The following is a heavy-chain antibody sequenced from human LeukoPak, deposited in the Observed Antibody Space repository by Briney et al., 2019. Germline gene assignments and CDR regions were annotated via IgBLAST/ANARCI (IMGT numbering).Heavy chain of an antibody. CDR2: INHSGST. CDR1: GGSFSGYY. Sequence: PSETLSLTCAVYGGSFSGYYWSWIRQPPGKGLEWIGEINHSGSTNYNPSLKSRVTISVDTSKNQFSLKLSSVTAADTAVYYCARGIAAAGTYARYSYYYYGMDVWGQGTTVTVSS. CDR3: ARGIAAAGTYARYSYYYYGMDV. J-gene: IGHJ6*02. D-gene: IGHD6-13*01. V-gene: IGHV4-34*01.